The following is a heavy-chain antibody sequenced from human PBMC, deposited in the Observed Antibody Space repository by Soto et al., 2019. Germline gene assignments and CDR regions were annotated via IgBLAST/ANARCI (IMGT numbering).Heavy chain of an antibody. Sequence: GASVKVSCKASGYTFTSHGISWVRQAPGQGLEWMGWISPYKGNRNYAQKLQGRVTMTTDTSTSTAYMELRSLRSDDTAVYYCARVAGDYGSYYFDYWGQGTLVTVPQ. CDR1: GYTFTSHG. CDR2: ISPYKGNR. CDR3: ARVAGDYGSYYFDY. V-gene: IGHV1-18*01. D-gene: IGHD4-17*01. J-gene: IGHJ4*02.